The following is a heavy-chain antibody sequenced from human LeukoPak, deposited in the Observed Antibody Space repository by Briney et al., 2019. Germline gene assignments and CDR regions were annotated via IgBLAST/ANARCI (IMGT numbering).Heavy chain of an antibody. Sequence: PSETLSLTCTVSGGSINDYYWTWIRQAPGKGLEWLGYISNSGTTDYNPSLKSRVTMSVDTSKNEFSLKVTSVTAADTAMYYCARVVRGAVTSNCFGPWGQGTLVTVSP. V-gene: IGHV4-59*01. CDR1: GGSINDYY. CDR2: ISNSGTT. D-gene: IGHD4-17*01. J-gene: IGHJ5*02. CDR3: ARVVRGAVTSNCFGP.